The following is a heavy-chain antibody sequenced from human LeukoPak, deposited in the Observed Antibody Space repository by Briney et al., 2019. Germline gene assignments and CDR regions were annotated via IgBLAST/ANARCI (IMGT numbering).Heavy chain of an antibody. D-gene: IGHD2-21*02. CDR2: ISYNSDTI. J-gene: IGHJ2*01. CDR1: GFTFDDYA. CDR3: AKDYCGGDCYSGWYFDL. Sequence: PGGSLRLSCAASGFTFDDYAMHWVRQAPGKGLESVSGISYNSDTIAYADSVKGRFTISRDNVKNSLYLQMNSLRAEDTALYYCAKDYCGGDCYSGWYFDLWGRGTLVTVSS. V-gene: IGHV3-9*01.